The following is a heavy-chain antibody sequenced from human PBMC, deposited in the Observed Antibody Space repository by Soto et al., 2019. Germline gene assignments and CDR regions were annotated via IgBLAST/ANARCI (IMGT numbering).Heavy chain of an antibody. Sequence: PGVSLRLSCAASGFTFSSYDMHWVRQATGKGLEWVSAIGTAGDTYYPGSVKGRFTISRENAKNSLYLQMNSLRAGDTAVYYCARGSSLALYYYDSSGAAGGWFDPWGQGTLVTVSS. V-gene: IGHV3-13*01. J-gene: IGHJ5*02. CDR3: ARGSSLALYYYDSSGAAGGWFDP. D-gene: IGHD3-22*01. CDR2: IGTAGDT. CDR1: GFTFSSYD.